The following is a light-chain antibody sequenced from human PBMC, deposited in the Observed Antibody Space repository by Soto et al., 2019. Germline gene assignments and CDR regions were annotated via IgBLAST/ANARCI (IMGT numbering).Light chain of an antibody. Sequence: EVVLTQSPDTLSLSPGERATLSCRASQSISSDYLVWYQQKPGQAPRLLIYGASSRATGIPDRFSGSGSGTDFTLTINRLEPEDFAVYYCQHYGDSMFIFGQGTKLEIK. V-gene: IGKV3-20*01. CDR2: GAS. J-gene: IGKJ2*01. CDR1: QSISSDY. CDR3: QHYGDSMFI.